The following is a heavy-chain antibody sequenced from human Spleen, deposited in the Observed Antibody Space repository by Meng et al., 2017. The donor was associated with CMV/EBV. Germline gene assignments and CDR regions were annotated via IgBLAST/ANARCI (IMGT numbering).Heavy chain of an antibody. V-gene: IGHV3-43*01. CDR2: ISWDGGST. D-gene: IGHD2-15*01. CDR3: AKGVAATLDY. Sequence: EGQLLESGGGLVQPGGSLRLSCAASGFTFDDYTMHWVRQAPGKGLEWVSLISWDGGSTYYADSVKGRFTISRDNSKNSLYLQMNSLRTEDTALYYCAKGVAATLDYWGQGTLVTVSS. CDR1: GFTFDDYT. J-gene: IGHJ4*02.